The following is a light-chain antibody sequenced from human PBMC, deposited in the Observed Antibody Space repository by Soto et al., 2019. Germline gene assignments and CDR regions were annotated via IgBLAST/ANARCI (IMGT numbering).Light chain of an antibody. CDR3: GTWDSTLSVYL. J-gene: IGLJ1*01. CDR2: YND. CDR1: DSNIGNPY. Sequence: QSVLTQPPSVSAAPAQNVTISCSRGDSNIGNPYVSWYQQVPGTGPKLLIYYNDKRPSGISDRFSGSKSATSATLVITGLQTGDEAHYYCGTWDSTLSVYLFGTGTKVTVL. V-gene: IGLV1-51*01.